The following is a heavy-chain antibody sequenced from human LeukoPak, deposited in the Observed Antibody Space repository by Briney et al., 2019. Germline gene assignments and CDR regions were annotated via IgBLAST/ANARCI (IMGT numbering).Heavy chain of an antibody. D-gene: IGHD1-26*01. CDR3: AKRAYSGSYYSAFDI. Sequence: GGSLRLSCATSGFNFSSYAMSWVRQAPGKGLEWVSAISGSGDITYYADSVKGRFTLSRDNSKNTLYLQMNSLRAEDTAVYYCAKRAYSGSYYSAFDIWGQGTMVTVSS. CDR2: ISGSGDIT. J-gene: IGHJ3*02. V-gene: IGHV3-23*01. CDR1: GFNFSSYA.